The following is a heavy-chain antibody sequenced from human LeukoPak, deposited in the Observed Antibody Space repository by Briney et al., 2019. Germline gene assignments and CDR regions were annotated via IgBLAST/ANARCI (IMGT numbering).Heavy chain of an antibody. V-gene: IGHV4-34*01. J-gene: IGHJ4*02. D-gene: IGHD1-26*01. Sequence: SETLSLTCAVYGGSFSGYYWSWIRQPPGKGLEWIGEINHSESTNYNPSLKSRVTISVDTSKNQFSLKLSSVTAADTAVYYCARESVGATEGSFDYWGQGTLVTVSS. CDR2: INHSEST. CDR1: GGSFSGYY. CDR3: ARESVGATEGSFDY.